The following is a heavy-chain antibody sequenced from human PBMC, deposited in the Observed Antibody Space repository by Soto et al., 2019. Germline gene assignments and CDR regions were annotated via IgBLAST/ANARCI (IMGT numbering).Heavy chain of an antibody. J-gene: IGHJ5*02. V-gene: IGHV4-34*01. CDR2: INDSGNT. Sequence: PSETLSLTCGVSGGSFSGHSWSWIRLSPGQGLEWIAEINDSGNTKCNPSLKSRVTISLDASNNQCSLKMTSVTAADTGVYYCARGAPTFWFDPWGQGTQVTVS. CDR1: GGSFSGHS. CDR3: ARGAPTFWFDP. D-gene: IGHD3-3*02.